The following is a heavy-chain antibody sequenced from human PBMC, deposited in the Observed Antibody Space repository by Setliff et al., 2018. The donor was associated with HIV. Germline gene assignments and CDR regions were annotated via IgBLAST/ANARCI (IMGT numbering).Heavy chain of an antibody. CDR2: IYYSGST. CDR1: GGSFSGYY. CDR3: ATYADRESNRFDP. J-gene: IGHJ5*02. Sequence: KPSETLSLTCAVYGGSFSGYYWSWIRQPPGKGLEWIGSIYYSGSTYYNPSLKSRVTISVDTSKNQFSLKLSSVTAADTAVYYCATYADRESNRFDPWGQGILVTVSS. V-gene: IGHV4-34*01. D-gene: IGHD3-10*01.